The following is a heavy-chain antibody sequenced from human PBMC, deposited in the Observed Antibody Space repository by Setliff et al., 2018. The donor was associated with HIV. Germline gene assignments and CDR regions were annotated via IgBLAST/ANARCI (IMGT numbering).Heavy chain of an antibody. V-gene: IGHV4-4*09. CDR1: GDSISGSY. CDR2: IYASGSA. CDR3: ARLDLTTAGQIGYFHH. Sequence: SETLSLTCTVSGDSISGSYWCWIQQPPGKGLEWIGYIYASGSANHNPSLKSRVSISVNTSKNQLSLKLSSVTATDTAVYYCARLDLTTAGQIGYFHHWGQGTQVTVSS. D-gene: IGHD6-13*01. J-gene: IGHJ1*01.